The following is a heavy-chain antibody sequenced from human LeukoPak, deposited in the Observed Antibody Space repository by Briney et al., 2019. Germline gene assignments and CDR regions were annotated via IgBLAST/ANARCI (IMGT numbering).Heavy chain of an antibody. CDR3: AKCCLAYGGNPSGPDY. D-gene: IGHD4-23*01. Sequence: PGGSLRLSCAASGFTFSSYGMHWVRQAPGKGLEWVAFIRYDGSNKYYAGSVKGRFTISRDNSKNTLYLQMNSLRAEDTAVYYCAKCCLAYGGNPSGPDYWGQGTLVTVSS. CDR1: GFTFSSYG. J-gene: IGHJ4*02. CDR2: IRYDGSNK. V-gene: IGHV3-30*02.